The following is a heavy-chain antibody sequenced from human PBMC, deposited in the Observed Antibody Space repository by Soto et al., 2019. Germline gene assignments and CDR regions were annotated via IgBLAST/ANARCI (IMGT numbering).Heavy chain of an antibody. Sequence: ASVKVSCKASGYTFTNYVIHWVRQAPGQTLEWMGWINNGNGDTKYSEMFQGRLTITRDTSATTAYMELSSLRPEDTAVYYCARRSNGWYYFDYWGQGTLVTVSS. J-gene: IGHJ4*02. CDR3: ARRSNGWYYFDY. CDR2: INNGNGDT. V-gene: IGHV1-3*04. D-gene: IGHD6-19*01. CDR1: GYTFTNYV.